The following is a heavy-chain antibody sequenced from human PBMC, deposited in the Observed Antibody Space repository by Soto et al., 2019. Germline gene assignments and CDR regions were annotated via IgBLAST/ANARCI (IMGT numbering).Heavy chain of an antibody. Sequence: QVQLVQSGPEVKKAGASVKVSCTAPTDYIFLAYGFDWVRQAPGQGLEWMGWISPKFGRTNYARNLKDRFTMTTDVSTKTGSMELRDLRSDDTAVYYCARDDCNGGSCDGGHYLDLWGRGTPISVSS. J-gene: IGHJ2*01. CDR3: ARDDCNGGSCDGGHYLDL. V-gene: IGHV1-18*01. D-gene: IGHD2-15*01. CDR2: ISPKFGRT. CDR1: DYIFLAYG.